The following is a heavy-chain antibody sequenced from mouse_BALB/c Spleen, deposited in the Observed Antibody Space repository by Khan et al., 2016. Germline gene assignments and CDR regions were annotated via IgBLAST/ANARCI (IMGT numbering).Heavy chain of an antibody. J-gene: IGHJ3*01. CDR2: NYPGGVYT. CDR1: GYTFTNYW. V-gene: IGHV1-63*02. D-gene: IGHD2-1*01. Sequence: QVQLQQSGAGLVRPGTSVKISCKATGYTFTNYWLVWIKQRPGQGLEWIGDNYPGGVYTNYNEKFKGKATLTADTSSSHAYMQLSSLTSEDFAVYFCARLDGNPYWGQGTLVTVSA. CDR3: ARLDGNPY.